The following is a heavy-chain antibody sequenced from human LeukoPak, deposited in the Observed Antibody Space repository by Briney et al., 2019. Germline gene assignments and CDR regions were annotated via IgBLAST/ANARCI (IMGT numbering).Heavy chain of an antibody. J-gene: IGHJ4*02. CDR2: ISYDGSNK. CDR1: GFTFSSYG. V-gene: IGHV3-30*18. D-gene: IGHD1-26*01. CDR3: AKDSGSYYFDY. Sequence: PGGSLRLSCAASGFTFSSYGMHWVRRAPGKGLEWVAVISYDGSNKYYADSVKGRFTISRDNSKNTLYLQMNSLRAEDTAVYYCAKDSGSYYFDYWGQGTLVTVSS.